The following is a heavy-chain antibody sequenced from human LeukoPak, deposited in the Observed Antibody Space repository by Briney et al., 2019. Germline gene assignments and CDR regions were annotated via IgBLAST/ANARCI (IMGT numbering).Heavy chain of an antibody. CDR1: GFTFSSYA. D-gene: IGHD6-13*01. CDR2: ISGSGGST. CDR3: AKSSSSWSHRYNWFDP. V-gene: IGHV3-23*01. Sequence: GGSLRLSCAASGFTFSSYAMSWVRQAPGKGLEWFPAISGSGGSTYYADSVKGRFTISRDNSKNTLYLQMNSLRAEDTAVYYCAKSSSSWSHRYNWFDPWGQGTLVTVSS. J-gene: IGHJ5*02.